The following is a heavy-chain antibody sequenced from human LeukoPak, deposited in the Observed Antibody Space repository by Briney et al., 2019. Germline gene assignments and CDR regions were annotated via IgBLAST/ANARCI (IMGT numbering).Heavy chain of an antibody. D-gene: IGHD1-26*01. J-gene: IGHJ4*02. CDR2: ISGSGGST. CDR3: AKDVEWELPTGLDY. CDR1: GFTFSSYA. Sequence: GGSLRLSCAASGFTFSSYAMSWVRQAPGKGLEWVSAISGSGGSTYYADSVKGRFAISRDNSKNTLYLQMNSLRAEDTAVYYCAKDVEWELPTGLDYWGQGTLVTVSS. V-gene: IGHV3-23*01.